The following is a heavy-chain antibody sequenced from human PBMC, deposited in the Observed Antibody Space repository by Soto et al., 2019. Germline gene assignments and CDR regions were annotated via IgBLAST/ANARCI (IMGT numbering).Heavy chain of an antibody. J-gene: IGHJ6*02. CDR1: GYTFTSYA. Sequence: ASVKVSCKASGYTFTSYAMHWVRQAPGQRLEWMGWINAGNGNTKYSQKFQGRVTITRDTSASTAYMELSSLRSEDTAVYYCARDVIVDTAMVIEYPYVMAVWGQGTTVIVSS. CDR2: INAGNGNT. CDR3: ARDVIVDTAMVIEYPYVMAV. V-gene: IGHV1-3*01. D-gene: IGHD5-18*01.